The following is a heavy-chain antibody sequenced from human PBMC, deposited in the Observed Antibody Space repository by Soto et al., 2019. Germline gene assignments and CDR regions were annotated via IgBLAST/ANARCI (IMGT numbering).Heavy chain of an antibody. CDR2: ITGSGSDT. Sequence: EVQLLESGGGLVQPGGSLRLSCAASGFTFNNYAMGWVRQASGKGLEWVSAITGSGSDTYSADSVKGRFTISRDNSKNTRYLQMNSLRAEDTAIYYCAKLGSSSWSPHYYFDYWGQGTLVTVSS. J-gene: IGHJ4*02. D-gene: IGHD2-2*01. CDR3: AKLGSSSWSPHYYFDY. V-gene: IGHV3-23*01. CDR1: GFTFNNYA.